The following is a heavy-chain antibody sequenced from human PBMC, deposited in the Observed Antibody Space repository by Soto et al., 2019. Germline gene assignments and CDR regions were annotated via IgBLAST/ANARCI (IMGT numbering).Heavy chain of an antibody. CDR2: INPYSGDT. V-gene: IGHV1-2*02. D-gene: IGHD2-2*02. Sequence: ASVKVSCKASGYTFTGYYIHWVRQAPGQGLEWMGWINPYSGDTSYARKFQGRVTMTRDTSISSAYMELSRLRSDDTAVYYCARGLIVVVLATIIPWFDPWGQGTLVTFS. CDR3: ARGLIVVVLATIIPWFDP. CDR1: GYTFTGYY. J-gene: IGHJ5*02.